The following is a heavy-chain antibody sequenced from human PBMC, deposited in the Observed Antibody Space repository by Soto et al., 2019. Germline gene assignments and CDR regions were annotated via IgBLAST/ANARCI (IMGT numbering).Heavy chain of an antibody. V-gene: IGHV4-30-4*01. J-gene: IGHJ4*02. D-gene: IGHD6-6*01. CDR3: ARDRSNSPDFFDY. CDR1: GGSISSDDYY. CDR2: IYSSGRT. Sequence: SASLSLTXNVSGGSISSDDYYWTWIRQPPGKGLEWIGYIYSSGRTSYNPSLESRLSISIGTSKNQFSLQLSSVSAADTALYYCARDRSNSPDFFDYWGQGTLVTVSS.